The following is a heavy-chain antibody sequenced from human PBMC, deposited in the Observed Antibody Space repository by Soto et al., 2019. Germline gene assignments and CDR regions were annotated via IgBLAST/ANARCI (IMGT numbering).Heavy chain of an antibody. Sequence: ASVKVSCKASGYTFTGYYMHWVRQAPGQGLEWMGWINPNSGGTNYAQKFQGRVTMTRDTSISTAYMELSRLRSDDTAVYYCARDPVYGWNYAQRAPGLFFDYWGQGTLVTVSS. D-gene: IGHD1-7*01. CDR1: GYTFTGYY. CDR3: ARDPVYGWNYAQRAPGLFFDY. J-gene: IGHJ4*02. CDR2: INPNSGGT. V-gene: IGHV1-2*02.